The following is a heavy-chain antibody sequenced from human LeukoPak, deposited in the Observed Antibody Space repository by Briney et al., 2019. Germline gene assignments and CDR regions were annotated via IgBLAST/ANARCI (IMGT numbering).Heavy chain of an antibody. J-gene: IGHJ6*02. CDR1: GFTSTGYS. CDR2: ITSSSRTI. D-gene: IGHD3-22*01. Sequence: GGSLRLSCAASGFTSTGYSFNSVRQAPGKGLEWVSYITSSSRTIYYADSVKGRFTISRDNARNSLFLQMNSLRDEDTAVYYCARDFSRGYGKDVWGQGTTVTVSS. V-gene: IGHV3-48*02. CDR3: ARDFSRGYGKDV.